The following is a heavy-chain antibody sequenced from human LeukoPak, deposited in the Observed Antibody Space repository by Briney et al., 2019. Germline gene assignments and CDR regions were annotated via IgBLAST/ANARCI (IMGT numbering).Heavy chain of an antibody. CDR2: IYYSATT. CDR3: VRSGIAAAGTGIDY. Sequence: SETLSLTCTVSGVFISSSENYWGWIRQPPGKGLEWIGSIYYSATTYYNPSLKSRVSISVDTSKNQFSLKLSSVTAADTAVYYCVRSGIAAAGTGIDYWGQGTLVTVSS. V-gene: IGHV4-39*01. J-gene: IGHJ4*02. CDR1: GVFISSSENY. D-gene: IGHD6-13*01.